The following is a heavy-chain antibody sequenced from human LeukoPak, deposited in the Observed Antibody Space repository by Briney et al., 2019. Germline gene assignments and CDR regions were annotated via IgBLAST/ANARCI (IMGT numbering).Heavy chain of an antibody. CDR2: TYHRSTWYA. V-gene: IGHV6-1*01. Sequence: SQTLSLTCALSGDSVASNNAGWDWLRQSPSRGLEWLGRTYHRSTWYADYVVSVRSRLTITPDISNNQLSLQLNSVTPEDTAVYYCTREVAGTGGFDYWGQGITVTVSS. J-gene: IGHJ4*02. D-gene: IGHD6-13*01. CDR1: GDSVASNNAG. CDR3: TREVAGTGGFDY.